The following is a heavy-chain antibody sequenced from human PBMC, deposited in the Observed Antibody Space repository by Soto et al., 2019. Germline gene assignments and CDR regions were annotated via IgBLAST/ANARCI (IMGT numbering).Heavy chain of an antibody. V-gene: IGHV3-23*01. J-gene: IGHJ5*02. D-gene: IGHD6-13*01. CDR1: GFTFSSYA. CDR3: AKPISRGHSSWLYNWFDP. Sequence: GGSLRLSCAASGFTFSSYAMSWVRQAPGKGLEWVSAISGSGGSTYYADSVKGRFTISRDNSKNTLYLQMNSLRAEDTAVYYCAKPISRGHSSWLYNWFDPWGQGTLVTVSS. CDR2: ISGSGGST.